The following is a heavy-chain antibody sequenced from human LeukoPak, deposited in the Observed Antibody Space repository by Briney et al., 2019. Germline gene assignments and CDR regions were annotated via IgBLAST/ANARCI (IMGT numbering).Heavy chain of an antibody. CDR2: IHYTGST. CDR1: GDSISSSTYY. Sequence: SETPSLTCTVSGDSISSSTYYWGWIRQPPGKGLECIGTIHYTGSTYYNPSLKSRVTISVDTSKNQFSLKLNSVTAADTAVYYCARACPSSSSSRGWYLDLWGRGTLVTVSS. CDR3: ARACPSSSSSRGWYLDL. D-gene: IGHD6-6*01. J-gene: IGHJ2*01. V-gene: IGHV4-39*07.